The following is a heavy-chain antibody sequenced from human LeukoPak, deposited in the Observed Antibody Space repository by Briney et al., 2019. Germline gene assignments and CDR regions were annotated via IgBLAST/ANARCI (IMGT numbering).Heavy chain of an antibody. Sequence: PSETLSLTCAVYGGPFSGYYWSWIRQPPGKGLEWIGEINHSGSTNYNPSLKSRVTISVDTSKNQFSLKLSSVTAADTAVYYCARRSAYSSSSLPYWGQGTLVTVSS. V-gene: IGHV4-34*01. J-gene: IGHJ4*02. CDR2: INHSGST. CDR1: GGPFSGYY. CDR3: ARRSAYSSSSLPY. D-gene: IGHD6-6*01.